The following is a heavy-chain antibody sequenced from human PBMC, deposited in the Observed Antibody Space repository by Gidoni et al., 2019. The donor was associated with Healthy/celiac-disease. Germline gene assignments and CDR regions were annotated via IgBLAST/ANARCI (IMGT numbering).Heavy chain of an antibody. CDR2: IYYSGST. D-gene: IGHD2-21*01. CDR3: ASTSAAYCGGDCPDY. J-gene: IGHJ4*02. Sequence: QLQLQESGPGLVKPSETLSLTCTVSGGSISSSSYYWGWIRQPPGKGLEWIGSIYYSGSTYYNPSLKSRVTISIDTSKNQFSLKLSSVTAADTAVYYCASTSAAYCGGDCPDYWGQGTLVTVSS. V-gene: IGHV4-39*01. CDR1: GGSISSSSYY.